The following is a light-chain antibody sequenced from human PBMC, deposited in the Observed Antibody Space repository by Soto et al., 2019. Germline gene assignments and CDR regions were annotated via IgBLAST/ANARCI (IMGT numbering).Light chain of an antibody. V-gene: IGLV2-14*01. J-gene: IGLJ1*01. CDR2: EVS. Sequence: QSALTQPASVSGSPGQSITISCTGTSSDVGGYNYVSWYQQYPGKAPKLMIYEVSNRPSGVSNRFSGSKSGNTASLTISGLQAEDEADYYCSSYTSSSTLRVFGTGTKAPS. CDR3: SSYTSSSTLRV. CDR1: SSDVGGYNY.